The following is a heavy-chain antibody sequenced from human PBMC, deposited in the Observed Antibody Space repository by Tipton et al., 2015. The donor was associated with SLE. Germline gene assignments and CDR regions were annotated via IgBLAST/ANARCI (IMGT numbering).Heavy chain of an antibody. CDR2: ILFDGSKK. J-gene: IGHJ4*02. V-gene: IGHV3-30-3*01. D-gene: IGHD3-10*01. CDR1: GFSFSSYA. Sequence: SLRLSCAASGFSFSSYAMHWVRQAPGKGLEWVAVILFDGSKKYYADSVKGRFTISRDNSRNTLYLQMNSLRAEDTAVYYCARDDGGITMLRGPHDFWGQGTLVTVSS. CDR3: ARDDGGITMLRGPHDF.